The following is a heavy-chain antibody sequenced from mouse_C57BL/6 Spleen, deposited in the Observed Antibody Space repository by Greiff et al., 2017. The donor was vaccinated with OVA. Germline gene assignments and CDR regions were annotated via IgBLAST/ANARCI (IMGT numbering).Heavy chain of an antibody. V-gene: IGHV1-4*01. CDR1: GYTFTSYT. J-gene: IGHJ4*01. CDR2: TNPSSGYT. CDR3: ARDSGYFYAMDY. Sequence: VQLQQSGAELARPGASVKMSCKASGYTFTSYTMHWVKQRPGQGLEWIGYTNPSSGYTKYNQKFKDKATLTADKSSSTAYMQLSSLTSEDSAVYYCARDSGYFYAMDYWGQGTSVTVSS. D-gene: IGHD3-2*02.